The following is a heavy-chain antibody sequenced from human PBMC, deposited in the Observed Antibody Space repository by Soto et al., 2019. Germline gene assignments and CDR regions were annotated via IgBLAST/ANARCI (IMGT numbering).Heavy chain of an antibody. D-gene: IGHD1-26*01. CDR2: ISGSGGST. Sequence: EVQLLESGGGLVQPGGSLRLSCAASGFTFSSYAMRWVRQAPGKGLEWVSAISGSGGSTYYADSVKGRFTISRDNSKNTLYLQMNSLSAEDTAAYYGARGGSGSYYDYWGQGTRVTVSS. CDR3: ARGGSGSYYDY. J-gene: IGHJ4*02. CDR1: GFTFSSYA. V-gene: IGHV3-23*01.